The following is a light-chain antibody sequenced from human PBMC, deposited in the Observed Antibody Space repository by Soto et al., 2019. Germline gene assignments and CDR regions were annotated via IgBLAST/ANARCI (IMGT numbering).Light chain of an antibody. Sequence: EIVLTQSPGTLSLSPGERATLSCRASQSVSSSYLAWYQQKPGQAPRLLIYGASSRATGIPDRFSGSGSGTTVTLPISSLVPEDVLVYYCQQYCSSILTFGGGTKVEIK. J-gene: IGKJ4*02. V-gene: IGKV3-20*01. CDR2: GAS. CDR1: QSVSSSY. CDR3: QQYCSSILT.